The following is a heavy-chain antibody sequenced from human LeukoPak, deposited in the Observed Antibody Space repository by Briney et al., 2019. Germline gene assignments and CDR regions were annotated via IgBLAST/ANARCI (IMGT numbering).Heavy chain of an antibody. J-gene: IGHJ4*02. V-gene: IGHV1-69*06. D-gene: IGHD6-19*01. CDR3: ASGSSGWYYFDY. CDR2: IIPIFGTA. Sequence: SVKVSCKASGGTFSSHAISWVRQAPGQGLEWMGGIIPIFGTANYAQKFQGRVTITAGKSTSTAYMELSSLRSEDTAMYYCASGSSGWYYFDYWGRGTLVTVSS. CDR1: GGTFSSHA.